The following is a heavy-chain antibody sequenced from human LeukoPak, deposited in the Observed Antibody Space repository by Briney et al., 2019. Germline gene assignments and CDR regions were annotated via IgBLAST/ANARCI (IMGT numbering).Heavy chain of an antibody. CDR2: ISSSGDNA. J-gene: IGHJ6*02. Sequence: GGSLRLSCAASGFTFSNYAMNWVRQAPGKGLEWVSLISSSGDNAYYADSVRGRFTISRDKSRNTVSLQMNSLRGEDTAVYYCAEDVRVGGDGMDVWGQGTPVTVSS. V-gene: IGHV3-23*01. CDR1: GFTFSNYA. CDR3: AEDVRVGGDGMDV. D-gene: IGHD1-26*01.